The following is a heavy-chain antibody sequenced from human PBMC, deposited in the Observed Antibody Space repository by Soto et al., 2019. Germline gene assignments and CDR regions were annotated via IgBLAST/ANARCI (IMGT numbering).Heavy chain of an antibody. Sequence: QVQLVQSGAEVKKPGASVKVSCKASGYMFSTYDINWVRQSPGQGLEWMGWLNPNSGNTGYAQKFQGRVNMTRNTSTNTAYMELSSLGSADTAFYYGARDHRYNFNDEGWFDPWRKRTLVNVSS. CDR3: ARDHRYNFNDEGWFDP. CDR2: LNPNSGNT. J-gene: IGHJ5*02. CDR1: GYMFSTYD. V-gene: IGHV1-8*01. D-gene: IGHD1-20*01.